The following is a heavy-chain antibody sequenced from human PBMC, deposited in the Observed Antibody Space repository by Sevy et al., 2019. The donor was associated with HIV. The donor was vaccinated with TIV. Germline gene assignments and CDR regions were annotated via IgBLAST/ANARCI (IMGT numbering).Heavy chain of an antibody. CDR2: ISSSSSYI. J-gene: IGHJ3*02. D-gene: IGHD2-15*01. V-gene: IGHV3-21*01. Sequence: GGSLRLSCAASGFTFSSYSMNWVRQAPGKGLEWVSSISSSSSYIYYADSVKGRFTNSRDNAKNSLYLQMNSLRAEDTAVYYCARDHRGLYAFDIWGQGTMVTVSS. CDR1: GFTFSSYS. CDR3: ARDHRGLYAFDI.